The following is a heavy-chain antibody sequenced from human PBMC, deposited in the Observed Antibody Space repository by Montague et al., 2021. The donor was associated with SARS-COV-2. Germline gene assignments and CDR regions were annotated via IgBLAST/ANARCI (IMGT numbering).Heavy chain of an antibody. J-gene: IGHJ6*02. D-gene: IGHD3-9*01. CDR2: ISYDGSNK. V-gene: IGHV3-30-3*01. CDR3: AREQEPHQPAYYDILTGYIGGFYYYGMDV. Sequence: SLRLSCAASGFTFSSYAMHWVRQAPGKGLEWVAVISYDGSNKYYSDSFNVLFTISRDNSKNTLYLQMNSLRAEDTAVYYCAREQEPHQPAYYDILTGYIGGFYYYGMDVWGQGTTVTVSS. CDR1: GFTFSSYA.